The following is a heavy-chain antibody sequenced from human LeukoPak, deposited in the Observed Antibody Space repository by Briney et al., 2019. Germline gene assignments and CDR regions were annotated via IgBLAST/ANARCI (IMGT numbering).Heavy chain of an antibody. J-gene: IGHJ3*02. CDR1: GFTFSGFA. CDR3: TRQGVDWDDAFDI. Sequence: GGSLKLSCAASGFTFSGFAMHWVRQASGRGLEWVGHIRSKADSSSSAYAASVKVRFTIYRDDYNNRAYMQVHRTTDPDMAEFYCTRQGVDWDDAFDIWGQAAMVTVYS. V-gene: IGHV3-73*01. D-gene: IGHD3/OR15-3a*01. CDR2: IRSKADSSSS.